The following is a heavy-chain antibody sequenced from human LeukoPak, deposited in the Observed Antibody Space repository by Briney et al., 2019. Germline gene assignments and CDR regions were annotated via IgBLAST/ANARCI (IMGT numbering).Heavy chain of an antibody. CDR3: AKVGYYDSSGSY. CDR2: ISYDGSNK. CDR1: GFTFSSYA. J-gene: IGHJ4*02. V-gene: IGHV3-30*14. Sequence: GGSLRLSCAASGFTFSSYAMHWVRQAPGKGLEWVAVISYDGSNKYYADSVKGRFTISRDNSKNTLYLQMNSLRAEDTAVYYCAKVGYYDSSGSYWGQGTLVTVSS. D-gene: IGHD3-22*01.